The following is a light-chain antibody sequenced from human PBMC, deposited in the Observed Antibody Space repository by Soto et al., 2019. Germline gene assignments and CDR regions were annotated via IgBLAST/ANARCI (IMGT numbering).Light chain of an antibody. CDR3: CSYTDIALDVV. Sequence: QSALPQPASVSGSPGQSITISCTGTSSDIGDYDYVSWYQHLPGKAPKLLIFDVTHRPSGVSDRFSGSKSGNTASLTISGVRPEDEADYYCCSYTDIALDVVFGGGTKLTVL. CDR2: DVT. J-gene: IGLJ2*01. CDR1: SSDIGDYDY. V-gene: IGLV2-14*01.